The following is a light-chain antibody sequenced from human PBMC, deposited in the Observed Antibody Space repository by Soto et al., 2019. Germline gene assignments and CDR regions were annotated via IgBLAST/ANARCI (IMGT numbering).Light chain of an antibody. CDR3: QQYGSSSWT. V-gene: IGKV3-20*01. J-gene: IGKJ1*01. CDR1: QSVSSSY. CDR2: ATS. Sequence: EIVLTQSPGTLSLSPGERATLSCRASQSVSSSYLAWYQRKPGQPPRLVMYATSSRATGIPARFSGSGSGKDFTLTISRLEPEDFAVYYCQQYGSSSWTFGQGTKVDIK.